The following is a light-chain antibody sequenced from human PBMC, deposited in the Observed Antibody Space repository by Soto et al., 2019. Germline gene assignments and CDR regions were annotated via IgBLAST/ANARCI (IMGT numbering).Light chain of an antibody. CDR2: DAS. V-gene: IGKV3-11*01. Sequence: EIVLTQSPATLSLSPGERATLSCRASQSVSRYLAWYQQKPDQAPRLLIYDASNRATGIPARFSGSGSGTDVTLTISSLEPEDFAVYYCQQRSDWPSVGQGTKLEIK. CDR1: QSVSRY. J-gene: IGKJ2*01. CDR3: QQRSDWPS.